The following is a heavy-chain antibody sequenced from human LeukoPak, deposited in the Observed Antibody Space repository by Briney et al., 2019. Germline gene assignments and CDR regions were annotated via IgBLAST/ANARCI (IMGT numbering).Heavy chain of an antibody. Sequence: SETLSLTCTVSGDSLSSHYWSWLRQPPGKGLEWIGYIYGSGSTHYGPSLRSRVTISEDTSKNQFSLKLTSVTAADTAVYYCARNVGWYSHDSWGQGTLVTVSS. V-gene: IGHV4-59*08. CDR2: IYGSGST. J-gene: IGHJ4*02. CDR1: GDSLSSHY. CDR3: ARNVGWYSHDS. D-gene: IGHD6-19*01.